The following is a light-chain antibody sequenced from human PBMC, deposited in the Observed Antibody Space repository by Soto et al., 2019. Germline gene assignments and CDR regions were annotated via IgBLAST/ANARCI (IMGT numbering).Light chain of an antibody. J-gene: IGKJ4*01. Sequence: EIVMTQSPVTLSVSPGERATLSCRTSQTVRDNLAWYQQRPGQAPRLLIYGTSIRVTGTPASFSGSGSGTEFTLTISSLQSEDFAVYYCQQYNDWPITFGGGTKVEIK. CDR2: GTS. CDR3: QQYNDWPIT. V-gene: IGKV3-15*01. CDR1: QTVRDN.